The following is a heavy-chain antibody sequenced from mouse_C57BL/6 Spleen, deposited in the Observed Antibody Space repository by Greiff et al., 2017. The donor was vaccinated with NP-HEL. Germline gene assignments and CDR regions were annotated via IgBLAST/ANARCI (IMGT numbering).Heavy chain of an antibody. V-gene: IGHV14-4*01. CDR1: GFNIKDDY. J-gene: IGHJ2*01. CDR3: TTLYDYDDY. Sequence: EVQLQESGAELVRPGASVKLSCTASGFNIKDDYMHWVKQRPEQGLEWIGWIDPENGDTEYASKFQGKATITADTSSNTAYLQLSSLTSEDTAVYYCTTLYDYDDYWGQGTTLTVSS. D-gene: IGHD2-4*01. CDR2: IDPENGDT.